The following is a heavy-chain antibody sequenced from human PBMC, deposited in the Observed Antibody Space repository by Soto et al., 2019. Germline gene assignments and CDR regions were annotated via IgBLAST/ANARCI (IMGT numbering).Heavy chain of an antibody. D-gene: IGHD2-8*01. Sequence: EVQLVESGGGLVKPGGSLRLSCAASGFTFSNAWMSWVRQAPGKGLEWVGRIKSKTDGGTTDYAAPVKGRFTISRDDSQNTLYLQMNSLKTEDTAVYYCTTGDLVLSHAFDIWGQGTMVTVSS. J-gene: IGHJ3*02. CDR3: TTGDLVLSHAFDI. CDR2: IKSKTDGGTT. V-gene: IGHV3-15*01. CDR1: GFTFSNAW.